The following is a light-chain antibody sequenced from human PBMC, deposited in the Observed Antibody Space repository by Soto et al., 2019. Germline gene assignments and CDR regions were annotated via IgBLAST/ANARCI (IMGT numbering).Light chain of an antibody. CDR3: SSYTRASEFG. CDR2: HNN. V-gene: IGLV1-44*01. Sequence: QSVLTQPPSASGTPGQRVTISCSGSKSNIGSGAVNWYQQLPGTAPKLLIYHNNQRPSGVPDRFSGSKSGSTASLTVSGLQAEDEADYFCSSYTRASEFGFGGGTKVTVL. J-gene: IGLJ2*01. CDR1: KSNIGSGA.